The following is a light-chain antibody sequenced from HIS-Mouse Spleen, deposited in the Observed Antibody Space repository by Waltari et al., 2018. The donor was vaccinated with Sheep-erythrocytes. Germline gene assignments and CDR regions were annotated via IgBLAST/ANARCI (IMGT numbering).Light chain of an antibody. CDR3: SSYAGSNNWV. CDR1: SSDVGGYNY. CDR2: EVR. V-gene: IGLV2-8*01. Sequence: QSALTQPPSASGSPGQSVTISCTGTSSDVGGYNYVSWYQQHPGKVPKLMIYEVRKRRSGVPDRFSGSKAGNTASLTVSGLQAEDEADYYCSSYAGSNNWVFGGGTKLTVL. J-gene: IGLJ3*02.